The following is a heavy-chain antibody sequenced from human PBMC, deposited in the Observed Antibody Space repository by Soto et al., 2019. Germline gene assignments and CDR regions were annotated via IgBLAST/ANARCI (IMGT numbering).Heavy chain of an antibody. CDR1: GGSISSGDYY. D-gene: IGHD3-10*01. J-gene: IGHJ4*02. V-gene: IGHV4-30-4*01. CDR2: IYYSGST. Sequence: PSETLSLTCTVSGGSISSGDYYWSWIRQPPGKGLEWIGYIYYSGSTYYNPSLKSRVTISVDTSKNQFSLKLSSVTAADTAVYYCARDRRRSGPLAYWGQGTLVTVSS. CDR3: ARDRRRSGPLAY.